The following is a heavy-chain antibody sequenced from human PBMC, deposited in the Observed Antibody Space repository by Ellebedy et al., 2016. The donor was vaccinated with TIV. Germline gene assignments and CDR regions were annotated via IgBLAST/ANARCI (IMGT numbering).Heavy chain of an antibody. Sequence: GESLKISCAASGFTFRDYYMSWIRQAPGKGLEWVSFISSAGATIKYADSVKGRFTISRDNAKNTLYLQMNSLRAEDTAVYYCARETTSSSGRSFDYWGQGTLVTVSS. CDR3: ARETTSSSGRSFDY. D-gene: IGHD6-19*01. J-gene: IGHJ4*02. CDR2: ISSAGATI. CDR1: GFTFRDYY. V-gene: IGHV3-11*04.